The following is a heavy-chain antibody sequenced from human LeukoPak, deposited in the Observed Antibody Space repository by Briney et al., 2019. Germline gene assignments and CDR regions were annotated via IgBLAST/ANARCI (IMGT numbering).Heavy chain of an antibody. CDR3: ASAAVAGAPYDY. D-gene: IGHD6-19*01. V-gene: IGHV4-59*01. CDR1: SRSMSSYY. J-gene: IGHJ4*02. CDR2: IYYSGST. Sequence: PSETLSLTCTVSSRSMSSYYLSWIRQPPGRDRAWVWDIYYSGSTNYNPSLKSRVTISVDTSTNQFSLKLSSVTAADTAVYYCASAAVAGAPYDYWGQGTLVTVSS.